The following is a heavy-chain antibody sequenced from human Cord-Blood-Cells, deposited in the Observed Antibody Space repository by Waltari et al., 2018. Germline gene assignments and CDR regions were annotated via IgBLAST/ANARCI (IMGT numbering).Heavy chain of an antibody. CDR1: GYSIRSGYY. CDR3: ARGRVYDIVVVPAAKGAFDI. J-gene: IGHJ3*02. D-gene: IGHD2-2*01. CDR2: IYHSGST. Sequence: QVQLQESGTGLVKPSATLSLTCTVSGYSIRSGYYWGWIRQPPGKGLEWIGSIYHSGSTYYNPSLKSRVTISVDTSKNQFSLKLSSVTAADTAVYYCARGRVYDIVVVPAAKGAFDIWGQGTMVTVSS. V-gene: IGHV4-38-2*02.